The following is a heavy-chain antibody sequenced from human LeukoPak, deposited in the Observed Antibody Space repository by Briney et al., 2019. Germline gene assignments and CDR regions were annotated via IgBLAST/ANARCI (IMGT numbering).Heavy chain of an antibody. D-gene: IGHD3-22*01. CDR2: VYHGGSS. V-gene: IGHV4-38-2*02. CDR1: GYSISSGFY. CDR3: AKSNGYGLIDI. Sequence: SETLSLTCTVSGYSISSGFYWGWIRQPPGKGLEWIGNVYHGGSSYYNPSLNSRVTISVDTSKNQFSLKLNSVTAADTAVYYCAKSNGYGLIDIWGQGTMVTVSS. J-gene: IGHJ3*02.